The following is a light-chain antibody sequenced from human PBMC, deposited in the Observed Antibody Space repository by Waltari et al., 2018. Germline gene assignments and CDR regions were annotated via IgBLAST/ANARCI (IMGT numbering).Light chain of an antibody. J-gene: IGKJ4*01. V-gene: IGKV3-20*01. CDR3: QQYGTSPQIT. CDR1: QSGSNNF. CDR2: DAS. Sequence: EVVLTQSPGSLSLSPGTRATLSCRASQSGSNNFLAWYQHKPGQAPRLLIIDASRRATGIPDRFSGSGSGTNFTLTISRLEPEDSAVYYCQQYGTSPQITFGGGTKVEI.